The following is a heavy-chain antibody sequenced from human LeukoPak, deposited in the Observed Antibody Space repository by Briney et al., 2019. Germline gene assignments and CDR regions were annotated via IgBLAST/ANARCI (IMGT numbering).Heavy chain of an antibody. V-gene: IGHV1-18*01. D-gene: IGHD2-15*01. CDR3: ARIFDCSGGSCYPLKRNWFDP. CDR1: GYTFTSYG. CDR2: ISAYNGNT. Sequence: GALVKVSCKASGYTFTSYGISWVRQAPGQGLEWMGWISAYNGNTNYAQKLQGRVTMTTDTSTSTAYMELRSPRSDDTAVYYCARIFDCSGGSCYPLKRNWFDPWGQGTLVTVSS. J-gene: IGHJ5*02.